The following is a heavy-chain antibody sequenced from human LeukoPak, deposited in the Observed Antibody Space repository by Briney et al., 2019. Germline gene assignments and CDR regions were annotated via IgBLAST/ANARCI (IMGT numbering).Heavy chain of an antibody. CDR3: ARDTRVGLLLHYFDY. Sequence: GASVKVSCKASGYTFTSYAMHWVRQAPGQRLEWMGWINAGNGNTKYSQKFQGRVTITRDTSASTAYMELSSLRSEDTAVYYCARDTRVGLLLHYFDYWGQGTLVTVSS. J-gene: IGHJ4*02. CDR1: GYTFTSYA. D-gene: IGHD3-22*01. CDR2: INAGNGNT. V-gene: IGHV1-3*01.